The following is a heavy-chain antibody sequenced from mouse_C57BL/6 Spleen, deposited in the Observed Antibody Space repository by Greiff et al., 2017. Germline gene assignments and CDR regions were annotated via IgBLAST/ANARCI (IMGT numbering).Heavy chain of an antibody. CDR1: GYAFSSYW. V-gene: IGHV1-80*01. CDR3: AREGNGYGFAY. D-gene: IGHD2-2*01. Sequence: QVQLQQSGAELVKPGASVKISCKASGYAFSSYWMNWVKQRPGKGLEWIGQIYPGDGDTNYNGKFKGKATLTADKSSSTAYMQRSSLTSEDSAVYFCAREGNGYGFAYWGQGTLVTVSA. CDR2: IYPGDGDT. J-gene: IGHJ3*01.